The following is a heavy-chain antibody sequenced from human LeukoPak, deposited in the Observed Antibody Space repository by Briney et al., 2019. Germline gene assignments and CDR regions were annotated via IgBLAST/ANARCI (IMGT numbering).Heavy chain of an antibody. V-gene: IGHV1-2*02. CDR3: AVSFTSDAFDI. CDR1: GYTFTGYY. D-gene: IGHD2-2*01. CDR2: INPTSLVT. Sequence: ASVKVSCRASGYTFTGYYMHWVRQAPGQGLEWLGYINPTSLVTKYAQKFQGRVTLTRDTSIHTAYMELSRPRSDDTAMFYCAVSFTSDAFDIWGQGTFVAVSS. J-gene: IGHJ3*02.